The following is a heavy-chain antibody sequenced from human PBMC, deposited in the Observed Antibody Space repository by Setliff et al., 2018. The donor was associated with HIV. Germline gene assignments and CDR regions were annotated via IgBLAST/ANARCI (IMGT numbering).Heavy chain of an antibody. J-gene: IGHJ4*02. CDR2: IYGQGGT. Sequence: SETLSLTCTVSGGSIARGGYYWGWVHQHPGKGLEWIGYIYGQGGTHYNPSLKSRLTMSLDTSRNEFFMELTSVTAADTAVYYCARNFGGISPFDLWGQGTLVTVSS. CDR3: ARNFGGISPFDL. D-gene: IGHD3-16*01. CDR1: GGSIARGGYY. V-gene: IGHV4-31*03.